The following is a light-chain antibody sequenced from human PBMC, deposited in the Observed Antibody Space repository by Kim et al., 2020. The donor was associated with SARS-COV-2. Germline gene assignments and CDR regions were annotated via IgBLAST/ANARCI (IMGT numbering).Light chain of an antibody. CDR2: DAS. Sequence: SASVGDRVTITSQASQDIGKYLNWYQQKPGKAPKLLIYDASNLERGVPSRFSGGRSGTDFTFTISSLQPEDFATYYCQQYDNLPYTFGQGTKLEI. J-gene: IGKJ2*01. V-gene: IGKV1-33*01. CDR1: QDIGKY. CDR3: QQYDNLPYT.